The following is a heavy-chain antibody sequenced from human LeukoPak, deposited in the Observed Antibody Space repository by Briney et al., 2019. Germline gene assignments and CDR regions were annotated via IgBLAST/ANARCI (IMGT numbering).Heavy chain of an antibody. Sequence: ASVKVSCKASGYTFTGYYMHWVRQAPGQGLEWMGWINPNSGGTNYAQKFQGRVTMTRDTSISTAYMELSRLRSDDTAVYYCAREYCTNGVCYRAWFDPWGQGTLVTVYS. CDR1: GYTFTGYY. D-gene: IGHD2-8*01. CDR3: AREYCTNGVCYRAWFDP. CDR2: INPNSGGT. J-gene: IGHJ5*02. V-gene: IGHV1-2*02.